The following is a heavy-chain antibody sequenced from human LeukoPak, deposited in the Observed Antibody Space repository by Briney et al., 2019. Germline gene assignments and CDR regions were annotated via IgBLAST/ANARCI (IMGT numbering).Heavy chain of an antibody. D-gene: IGHD3-22*01. CDR3: ARDKLTYSSGPYFDL. V-gene: IGHV4-59*01. J-gene: IGHJ2*01. CDR1: GGSISSYY. Sequence: SETLSLTCTVSGGSISSYYWSWIRQPPGKGLEWIGYIYYSGSTNYNPSLKSRVTISVDTSKNQFSLKLSSVTAADTAVYYCARDKLTYSSGPYFDLWGRGTPVTVSS. CDR2: IYYSGST.